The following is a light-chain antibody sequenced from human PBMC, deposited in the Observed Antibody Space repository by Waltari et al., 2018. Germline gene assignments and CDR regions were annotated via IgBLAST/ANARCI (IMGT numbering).Light chain of an antibody. J-gene: IGKJ1*01. CDR2: GAS. CDR3: QQYNDWLRT. CDR1: QSVSSN. V-gene: IGKV3-15*01. Sequence: EIVMTQSPATLSVSPGDRATLSCRASQSVSSNLAWYQQKPGQSHRLLIYGASTRATGIAARFSRSGSVTEFTLTISSLQSEDFALYYCQQYNDWLRTFGQGTKVEI.